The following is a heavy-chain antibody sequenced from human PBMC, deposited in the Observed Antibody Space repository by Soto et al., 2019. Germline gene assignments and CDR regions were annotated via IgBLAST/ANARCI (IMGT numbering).Heavy chain of an antibody. CDR1: GGTFSSYA. Sequence: SVKVSCKASGGTFSSYAISWVRQAPGQGLEWMGGIIPIFGTANYAQKFQGRVTITADESTSTAYMELSSLRSEDTAVYYCASYGDYVDYFDYWGQGTLVTVSS. J-gene: IGHJ4*02. CDR2: IIPIFGTA. CDR3: ASYGDYVDYFDY. V-gene: IGHV1-69*13. D-gene: IGHD4-17*01.